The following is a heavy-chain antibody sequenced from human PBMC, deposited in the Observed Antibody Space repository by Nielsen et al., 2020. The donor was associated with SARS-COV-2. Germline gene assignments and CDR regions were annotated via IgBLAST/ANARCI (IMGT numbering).Heavy chain of an antibody. CDR1: GFHG. D-gene: IGHD3-16*02. J-gene: IGHJ3*02. CDR3: KVIADAFDI. CDR2: ISCDGSKK. Sequence: GESLKISCAASGFHGRCWVRQAPGKGLEWVTVISCDGSKKCNTDSVKGRFTISRDNSRNTLFLQMNSLRAEDTAVYYCKVIADAFDIWGQGTMVTVSS. V-gene: IGHV3-30*03.